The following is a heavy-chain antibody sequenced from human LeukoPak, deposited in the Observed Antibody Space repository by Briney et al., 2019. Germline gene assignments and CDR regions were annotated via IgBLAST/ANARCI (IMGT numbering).Heavy chain of an antibody. CDR3: ARGSIAARPHPFDY. CDR2: ISSSSSTI. J-gene: IGHJ4*02. D-gene: IGHD6-6*01. V-gene: IGHV3-48*01. CDR1: GFTFSSYG. Sequence: GGSLRLSCAASGFTFSSYGMSWVRQAPGKGLEWVSTISSSSSTIYYADSVKGRFTISRDNAKNSLYLQMNSLRAEDTAVYYCARGSIAARPHPFDYWGQGTLVTVSS.